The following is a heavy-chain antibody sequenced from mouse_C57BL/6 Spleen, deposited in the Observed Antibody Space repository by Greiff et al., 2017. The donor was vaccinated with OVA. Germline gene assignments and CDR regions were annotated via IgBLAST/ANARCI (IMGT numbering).Heavy chain of an antibody. CDR1: GYAFSSYW. D-gene: IGHD1-1*01. CDR2: IYPGDGDT. Sequence: QVQLQQSGAELVKPGASVKISCKASGYAFSSYWMNWVKQRPGKGLEWLGQIYPGDGDTNYNGKFKGKATLTADKSSSTAYMQLSSLTSEDSAVYFCAGGYYGSSWAYWGQGTLVTVSA. CDR3: AGGYYGSSWAY. J-gene: IGHJ3*01. V-gene: IGHV1-80*01.